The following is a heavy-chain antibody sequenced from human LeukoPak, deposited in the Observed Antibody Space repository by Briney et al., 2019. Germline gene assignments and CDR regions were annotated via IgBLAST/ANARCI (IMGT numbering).Heavy chain of an antibody. J-gene: IGHJ4*02. D-gene: IGHD1-26*01. CDR2: INGDESRT. CDR1: GVSFSSHW. CDR3: AKGSGSYYYPLDY. V-gene: IGHV3-74*01. Sequence: GGSLRLSCVASGVSFSSHWMHWVRQAPGKGLVWVSRINGDESRTFFADSVRGRFTIFRDNAKNSLYLQMNSLRAEDTALYYCAKGSGSYYYPLDYWGQGTLVTVSS.